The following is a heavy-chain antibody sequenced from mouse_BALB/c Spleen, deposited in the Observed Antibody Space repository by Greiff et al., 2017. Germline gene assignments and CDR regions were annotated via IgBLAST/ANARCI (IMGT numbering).Heavy chain of an antibody. CDR2: ISNGGGST. CDR3: ARHRRTTMTYAMGY. J-gene: IGHJ4*01. CDR1: GFTFSSYT. V-gene: IGHV5-12-2*01. D-gene: IGHD2-4*01. Sequence: EVQGVESGGGLVQPGGSLKLSCAASGFTFSSYTMSWVRQTPEKRLEWVAYISNGGGSTYYPDTVKSRFTISRDNAKNTLYLQMSSLKSEDTAIYYYARHRRTTMTYAMGYWGQGASVTGSS.